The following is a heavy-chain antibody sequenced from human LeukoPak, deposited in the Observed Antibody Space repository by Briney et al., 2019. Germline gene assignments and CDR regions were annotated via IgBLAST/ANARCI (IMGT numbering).Heavy chain of an antibody. J-gene: IGHJ4*02. V-gene: IGHV1-8*02. CDR3: TRVRITMVRGVLGF. CDR1: GYTFTSYG. D-gene: IGHD3-10*01. Sequence: ASVKVSCKASGYTFTSYGISWVRQAPGQGLEWMGWMNPNSGNTGYAQKFQGRVTMTRNTSISTAYMELSSLRSEDTAVYYCTRVRITMVRGVLGFWGQGTLVTVSS. CDR2: MNPNSGNT.